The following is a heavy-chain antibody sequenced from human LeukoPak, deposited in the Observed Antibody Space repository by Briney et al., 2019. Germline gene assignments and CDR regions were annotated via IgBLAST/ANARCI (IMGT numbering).Heavy chain of an antibody. V-gene: IGHV4-38-2*01. J-gene: IGHJ4*02. Sequence: KPSETLSLTCAVSGYSISSGYYWGWIRQPPGKGLEWIGSIYHSGSTYYNPSLKSRVTISVDTSKNQFSLKLSSVTAADTAVYYCASTVGTAMVNYWGQGTLVTVSS. CDR3: ASTVGTAMVNY. D-gene: IGHD5-18*01. CDR2: IYHSGST. CDR1: GYSISSGYY.